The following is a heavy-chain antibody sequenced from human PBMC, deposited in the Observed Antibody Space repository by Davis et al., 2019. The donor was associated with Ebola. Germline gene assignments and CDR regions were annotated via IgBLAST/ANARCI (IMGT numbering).Heavy chain of an antibody. V-gene: IGHV6-1*01. CDR1: GDSVSSNSGA. D-gene: IGHD3/OR15-3a*01. CDR2: TYYRSKWYN. CDR3: ARGWLRTGFDY. J-gene: IGHJ4*02. Sequence: HSQTLSLTCAISGDSVSSNSGAWNWLRQSPSRGLEWLGRTYYRSKWYNDYAVSVKSRITINPDTSKNQFSLHLNSVTPGDTAVYYCARGWLRTGFDYWGQGTPVTVSS.